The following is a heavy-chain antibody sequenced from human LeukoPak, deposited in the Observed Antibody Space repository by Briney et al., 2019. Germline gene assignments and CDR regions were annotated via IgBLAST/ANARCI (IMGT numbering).Heavy chain of an antibody. CDR1: AFTFSNYN. D-gene: IGHD2-8*01. Sequence: GGSLRLSCAASAFTFSNYNMNWVRQAPGKGLEWILSISVGATYIYYADSVKGRFTISRDDSKKSLYLQMNSLRADDTAIYYCATLNGVTRIGAGGRGFFDVWGQGTVVTVSS. CDR2: ISVGATYI. CDR3: ATLNGVTRIGAGGRGFFDV. V-gene: IGHV3-21*01. J-gene: IGHJ3*01.